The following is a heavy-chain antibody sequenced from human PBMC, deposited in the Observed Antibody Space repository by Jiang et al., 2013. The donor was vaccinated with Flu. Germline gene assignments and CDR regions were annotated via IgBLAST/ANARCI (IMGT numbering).Heavy chain of an antibody. J-gene: IGHJ4*01. V-gene: IGHV3-7*03. CDR1: GFTFRSYW. D-gene: IGHD2-21*02. CDR2: IKKDGSEK. Sequence: VQLVESGGGLVQPGGSLRLSCAASGFTFRSYWMSWVRQAPGKGLEWVANIKKDGSEKYYVDSVKGRFIISRDNAKNSLYLQMNSLRAEDTAVYYCARIAYCGGDCYSIFDY. CDR3: ARIAYCGGDCYSIFDY.